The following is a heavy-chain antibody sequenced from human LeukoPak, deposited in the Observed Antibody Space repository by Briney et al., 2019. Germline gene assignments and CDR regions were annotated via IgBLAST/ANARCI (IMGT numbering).Heavy chain of an antibody. Sequence: GGSLRLSCAASGFTFSSYAMHWARQAPGKGLEWVAVISYDGSNKYYADSVKGRFTISRDNSKNTLYLQMNSLRAEDTAVYYCAKGGANYYYYYMDVWGKGTTVTVSS. D-gene: IGHD1-26*01. CDR1: GFTFSSYA. V-gene: IGHV3-30*04. CDR2: ISYDGSNK. J-gene: IGHJ6*03. CDR3: AKGGANYYYYYMDV.